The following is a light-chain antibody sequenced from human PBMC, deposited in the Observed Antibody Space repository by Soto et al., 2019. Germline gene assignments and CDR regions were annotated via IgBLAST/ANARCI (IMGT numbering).Light chain of an antibody. V-gene: IGLV1-40*01. CDR2: GNN. CDR3: QAYDSSLSGSQV. J-gene: IGLJ2*01. CDR1: RSNIGGGYD. Sequence: SVLTQPPSVSGAPGQRVTISCTGSRSNIGGGYDVHWYQHLAGTAPKLLIYGNNNRPSGVPDRFSGSKSGTSASLAITGLQAEDEADYYCQAYDSSLSGSQVFGGGTKLTVL.